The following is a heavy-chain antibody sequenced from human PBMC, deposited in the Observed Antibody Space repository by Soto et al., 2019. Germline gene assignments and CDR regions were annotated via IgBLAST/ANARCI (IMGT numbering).Heavy chain of an antibody. J-gene: IGHJ5*02. CDR2: IYPGDSDT. Sequence: GESLKISCKGSGYSFTSYWIGWVRQMPGKGLEWMGVIYPGDSDTRYSPSFQGQVTISADKSISTAYLQWSSLKASDTAMYYCARLEQQLVPFYSNWFDPWGQGTLVTV. CDR3: ARLEQQLVPFYSNWFDP. CDR1: GYSFTSYW. D-gene: IGHD6-13*01. V-gene: IGHV5-51*01.